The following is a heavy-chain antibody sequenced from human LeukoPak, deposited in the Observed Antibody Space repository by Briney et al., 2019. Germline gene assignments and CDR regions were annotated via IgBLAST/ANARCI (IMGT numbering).Heavy chain of an antibody. CDR2: INPNNGGT. CDR1: GYTFTDYY. CDR3: ARGSSGGYYYY. J-gene: IGHJ4*02. D-gene: IGHD1-26*01. Sequence: ASVKVSCKASGYTFTDYYMHWVRQAPGQGLEWMGWINPNNGGTNYAQKFQGRVTMTRDTSITTAYMELSRLRSDDTAVYYCARGSSGGYYYYWGQGTLVTVSS. V-gene: IGHV1-2*02.